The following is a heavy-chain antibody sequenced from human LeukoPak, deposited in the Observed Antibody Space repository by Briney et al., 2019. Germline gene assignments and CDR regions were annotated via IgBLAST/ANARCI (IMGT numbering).Heavy chain of an antibody. Sequence: SQTLSLTCTVSGASISSGSYYWNWIRQPAGKGLEWIGRIFASGSTNYNPSLKSRVTISLDTSKNQLSLKLSSVTAADTAVYYCAVRGRYYDSSGYLFDYWGQGTLVTVSS. D-gene: IGHD3-22*01. CDR1: GASISSGSYY. CDR3: AVRGRYYDSSGYLFDY. CDR2: IFASGST. J-gene: IGHJ4*02. V-gene: IGHV4-61*02.